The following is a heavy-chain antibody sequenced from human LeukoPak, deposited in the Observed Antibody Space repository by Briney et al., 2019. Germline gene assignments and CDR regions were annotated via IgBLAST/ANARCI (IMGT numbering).Heavy chain of an antibody. D-gene: IGHD4-11*01. J-gene: IGHJ5*01. V-gene: IGHV4-34*01. CDR1: GGSFSGYY. CDR2: INHSGST. CDR3: ARGLQYQLLKWFDS. Sequence: SETLSLTCAVYGGSFSGYYWSWIRQPPGKGLEWIGEINHSGSTNYNPSLKSRVTILVDTSKNQFSLKLSSVTAADTAVYYCARGLQYQLLKWFDSWGQGALVTVSS.